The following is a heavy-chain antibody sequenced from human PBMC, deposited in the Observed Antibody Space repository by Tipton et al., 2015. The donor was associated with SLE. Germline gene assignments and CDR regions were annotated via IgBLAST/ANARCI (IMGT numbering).Heavy chain of an antibody. D-gene: IGHD2-21*01. Sequence: QLVQSGAEVKKPGASVKVSCKASGYTFTSYWIGWVRQMPGKGLEWMGIIYPGDSDTRYSPSFQGQVTISADKSISIAYLQWSSLKASDTAMYYCASQPYSAAFDIWGQGTMVTVSS. CDR3: ASQPYSAAFDI. J-gene: IGHJ3*02. CDR2: IYPGDSDT. V-gene: IGHV5-51*01. CDR1: GYTFTSYW.